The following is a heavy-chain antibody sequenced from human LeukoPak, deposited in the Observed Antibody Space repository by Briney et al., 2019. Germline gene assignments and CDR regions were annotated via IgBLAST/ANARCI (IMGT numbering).Heavy chain of an antibody. D-gene: IGHD3-22*01. CDR1: GGSFSGYY. Sequence: SETLSLTCAVYGGSFSGYYWSWIRQPPGKGLEWIGHIYTSGSTNYNPSLKSRVTISVDTSKNQFSLKLSSVTAADTAVYYCARDSGGYRIDIWGQGTMVTVSS. CDR3: ARDSGGYRIDI. V-gene: IGHV4-4*08. J-gene: IGHJ3*02. CDR2: IYTSGST.